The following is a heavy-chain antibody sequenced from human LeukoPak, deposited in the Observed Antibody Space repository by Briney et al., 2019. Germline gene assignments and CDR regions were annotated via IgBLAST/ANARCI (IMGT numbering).Heavy chain of an antibody. J-gene: IGHJ3*02. CDR1: GGPFSGYY. V-gene: IGHV4-34*01. CDR2: INHSGST. D-gene: IGHD6-13*01. CDR3: ATGGPYSSLAWGVGNAFDI. Sequence: SETLSLTCAVYGGPFSGYYWSWIRQPPGKGLEWIGEINHSGSTNYNPSLKSRVTISVDTSKNQFSLKLSSVTAADTAVYYCATGGPYSSLAWGVGNAFDIWGQGTMVTVSS.